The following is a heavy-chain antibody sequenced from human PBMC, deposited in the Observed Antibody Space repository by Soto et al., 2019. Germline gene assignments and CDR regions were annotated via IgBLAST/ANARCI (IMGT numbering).Heavy chain of an antibody. CDR3: AVNGLRYFDWLFPY. V-gene: IGHV4-34*01. D-gene: IGHD3-9*01. J-gene: IGHJ4*02. CDR1: GGSFSGYY. CDR2: INHSGST. Sequence: SETLSLTCAVYGGSFSGYYWSWIRQPPGKGLEWIGEINHSGSTNYSPSLKSRVTISVDTSKNQFSLKLSSVTAADTAVYYCAVNGLRYFDWLFPYWGQGTLVTVSS.